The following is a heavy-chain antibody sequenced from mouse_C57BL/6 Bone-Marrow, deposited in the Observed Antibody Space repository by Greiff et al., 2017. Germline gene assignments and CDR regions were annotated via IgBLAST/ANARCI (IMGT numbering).Heavy chain of an antibody. CDR2: INPNNGGT. D-gene: IGHD3-2*02. V-gene: IGHV1-18*01. CDR3: ARSSAQATPRAMDY. J-gene: IGHJ4*01. Sequence: EVQLQESGPELVKPGASVKIPCKASGYTFTDYNMDWVKQSHGKSLEWIGDINPNNGGTIYNQKFKGKATLTVDKSSSTAYMELRSLTSEDTAVYYCARSSAQATPRAMDYWGQGTSVTVSS. CDR1: GYTFTDYN.